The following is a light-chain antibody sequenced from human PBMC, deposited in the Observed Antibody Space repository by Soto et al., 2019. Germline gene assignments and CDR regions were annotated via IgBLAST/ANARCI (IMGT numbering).Light chain of an antibody. CDR3: QHYGTSLWT. CDR1: QSVSSSF. J-gene: IGKJ1*01. Sequence: DIMLTQSPGTLSLSPGERATLSCRASQSVSSSFLAWYQQKPGQAPRLPIYGASSSATGIPDRFSGSGSGTDFTLTISRLEPEDFAMYLCQHYGTSLWTFGQGTKVDIK. V-gene: IGKV3-20*01. CDR2: GAS.